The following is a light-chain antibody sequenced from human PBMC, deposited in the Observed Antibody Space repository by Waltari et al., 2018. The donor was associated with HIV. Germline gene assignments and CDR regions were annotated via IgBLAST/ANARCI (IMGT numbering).Light chain of an antibody. CDR2: SDA. J-gene: IGLJ2*01. CDR3: STWDDRLNGVV. Sequence: QSVLTQPPSASGTPGQRVTISCSGSTPNIGSSNVNWYQQFSRAAPKLLIYSDAQRPSGVPDRFAGSKSVTSASLFISGLQSEDEADYYCSTWDDRLNGVVFGGGTRLTVV. V-gene: IGLV1-44*01. CDR1: TPNIGSSN.